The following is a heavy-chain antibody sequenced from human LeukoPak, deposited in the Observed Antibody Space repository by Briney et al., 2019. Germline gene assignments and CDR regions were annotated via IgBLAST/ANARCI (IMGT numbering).Heavy chain of an antibody. CDR1: GYSFTGYA. Sequence: ASVKVSCKASGYSFTGYAINWVRQAPGQGLEWMGWIHTETGNPTYAQGFSGRFVFSLDTSVTTAYLQISGLQAEDTAVYYCARASPPPWELPPVHVAFDIWGQGTMVTVSS. V-gene: IGHV7-4-1*02. D-gene: IGHD1-26*01. CDR3: ARASPPPWELPPVHVAFDI. J-gene: IGHJ3*02. CDR2: IHTETGNP.